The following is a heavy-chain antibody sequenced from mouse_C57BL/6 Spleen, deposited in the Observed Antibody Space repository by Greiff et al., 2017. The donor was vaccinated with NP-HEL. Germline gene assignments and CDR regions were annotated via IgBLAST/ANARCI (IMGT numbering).Heavy chain of an antibody. CDR1: GYTFTDYY. CDR3: ARRGYSNYEAMDY. D-gene: IGHD2-5*01. V-gene: IGHV1-26*01. Sequence: EVQLQQSGPELVKPGASVKISCKASGYTFTDYYMNWVKQSHGKSLEWIGDINPNNGGTSYNQKFKGKATLTVDKSSSTAYMELRSLTSEDSAVYYCARRGYSNYEAMDYWGQGTSVTVSS. J-gene: IGHJ4*01. CDR2: INPNNGGT.